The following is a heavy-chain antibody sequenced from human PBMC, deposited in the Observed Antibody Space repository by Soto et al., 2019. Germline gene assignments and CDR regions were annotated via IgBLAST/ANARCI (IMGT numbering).Heavy chain of an antibody. Sequence: SETLSLTCTVSGGSISGGDYYWIWIRQPPGKVLEWIGYIYYSGSTYYNPSLKSRVTISVDTSKNQFSLKLSSVTAADTAVYYCAVTTNDWFDPWGQGTLVTRLL. J-gene: IGHJ5*02. CDR2: IYYSGST. V-gene: IGHV4-30-4*01. CDR3: AVTTNDWFDP. CDR1: GGSISGGDYY. D-gene: IGHD4-17*01.